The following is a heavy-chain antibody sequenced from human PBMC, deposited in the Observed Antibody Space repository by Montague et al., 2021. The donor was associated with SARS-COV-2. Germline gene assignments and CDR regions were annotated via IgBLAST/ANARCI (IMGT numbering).Heavy chain of an antibody. CDR1: GFTFSSYG. V-gene: IGHV3-33*01. J-gene: IGHJ4*02. CDR2: IWYDGSNK. CDR3: ARDLFWGTDSGTQQRRDY. Sequence: SLRLSCAASGFTFSSYGMRWVRQAPGKGLEWVAVIWYDGSNKYYADSVKGRFTISRDNSKNTLYLQMSSLRAEDTAVYYCARDLFWGTDSGTQQRRDYWGQGTLVTVSS. D-gene: IGHD3-16*01.